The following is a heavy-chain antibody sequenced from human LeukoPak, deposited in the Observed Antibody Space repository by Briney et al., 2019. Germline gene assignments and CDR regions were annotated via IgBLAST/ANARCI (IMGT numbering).Heavy chain of an antibody. CDR2: IYYSGST. V-gene: IGHV4-39*01. J-gene: IGHJ5*02. D-gene: IGHD3-10*01. CDR1: GGSISSSSYY. CDR3: ARGRPDGSGSYYKFDP. Sequence: SETLSLTCTVSGGSISSSSYYWGWIRQPPGKGLEWIGSIYYSGSTYYNPSLKSRVTISVDTSKKQFSLKLSSVTAADTAVYYCARGRPDGSGSYYKFDPWGQGTLVTVSS.